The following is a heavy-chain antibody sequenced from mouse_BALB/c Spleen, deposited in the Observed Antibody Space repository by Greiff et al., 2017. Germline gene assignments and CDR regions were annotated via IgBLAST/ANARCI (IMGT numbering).Heavy chain of an antibody. CDR3: TRDRRDYDAMDY. Sequence: EVKLVESGGGLVKPGGSLKLSCAASGFTFSSYTMSWVRQTPEKRLEWVATISSGGSYTYYPDSVKGRFTISRDNAKNTLYLQMSSLKSEDTAMYYCTRDRRDYDAMDYWGQGTSVTVSS. CDR1: GFTFSSYT. CDR2: ISSGGSYT. J-gene: IGHJ4*01. V-gene: IGHV5-6-4*01.